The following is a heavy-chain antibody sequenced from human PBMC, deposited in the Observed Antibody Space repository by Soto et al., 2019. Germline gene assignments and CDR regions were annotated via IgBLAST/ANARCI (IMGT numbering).Heavy chain of an antibody. CDR3: TTVTPTLSLGELSTLNYYYYGMDV. D-gene: IGHD3-16*02. J-gene: IGHJ6*02. Sequence: EFLSLYSAASGCLLSNAWMSWVPQAPGNVLPCFGRIKSKTDGGTTDYAAPVKGRFTISRDDSKNTLYLQMNSLKTEDTAVYYCTTVTPTLSLGELSTLNYYYYGMDVWGQGTTVTVSS. CDR1: GCLLSNAW. V-gene: IGHV3-15*05. CDR2: IKSKTDGGTT.